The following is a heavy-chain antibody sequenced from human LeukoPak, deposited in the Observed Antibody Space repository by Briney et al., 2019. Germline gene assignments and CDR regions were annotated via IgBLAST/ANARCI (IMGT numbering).Heavy chain of an antibody. V-gene: IGHV3-66*01. CDR1: GFTVSNNY. J-gene: IGHJ3*02. Sequence: GGSLRLSCAASGFTVSNNYMSWVRQAPGKGLEWVSVIYSGGYTYYADSVKGRFTISRDNSKNTLYLQMNSLKVEDTALYYCARGLFLSGYLDAFDIWGQGTVVTVSS. D-gene: IGHD3-22*01. CDR2: IYSGGYT. CDR3: ARGLFLSGYLDAFDI.